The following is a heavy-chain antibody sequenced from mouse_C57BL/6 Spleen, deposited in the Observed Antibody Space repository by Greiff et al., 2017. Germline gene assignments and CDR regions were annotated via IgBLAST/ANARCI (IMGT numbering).Heavy chain of an antibody. CDR1: GFTFSDYG. CDR2: ISSGSSTI. D-gene: IGHD2-1*01. J-gene: IGHJ2*01. Sequence: EVMLVESGGGLVKPGGSLKLSCAASGFTFSDYGMHWVRQAPEKGLEWVAYISSGSSTIYYADTVKGRFTISRDNAKNTLFLQMTSLRSEDTAMYYCARKVIKGTGYFDYWGQGTTLTVSS. CDR3: ARKVIKGTGYFDY. V-gene: IGHV5-17*01.